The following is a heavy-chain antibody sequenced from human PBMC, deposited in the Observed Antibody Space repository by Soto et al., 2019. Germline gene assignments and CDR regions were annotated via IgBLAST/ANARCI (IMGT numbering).Heavy chain of an antibody. CDR1: GFTFSDDY. J-gene: IGHJ4*02. V-gene: IGHV3-11*05. CDR2: ISGASGDT. D-gene: IGHD4-17*01. Sequence: GGSLRLSCTASGFTFSDDYMSWIRQAPGKGLEWLSYISGASGDTNYADSVKGRFTISRDNAKNSLYLQMNSLRGDDTAIYYCVKGTREPAHWGQGTLVTVSS. CDR3: VKGTREPAH.